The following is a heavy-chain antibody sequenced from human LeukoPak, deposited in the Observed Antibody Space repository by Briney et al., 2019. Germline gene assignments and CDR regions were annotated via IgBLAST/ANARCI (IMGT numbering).Heavy chain of an antibody. J-gene: IGHJ4*01. D-gene: IGHD6-13*01. Sequence: GGALRVSSAVSGYTFTSYWRNWVPQGPGKGLEWVPSIRQDGGEKSYVGSAKGRFTISRDNTKNPLYLQMSSLRAEDTAGYYCARDGTAPGLYFDLWGQGTLVTVSS. V-gene: IGHV3-7*01. CDR3: ARDGTAPGLYFDL. CDR2: IRQDGGEK. CDR1: GYTFTSYW.